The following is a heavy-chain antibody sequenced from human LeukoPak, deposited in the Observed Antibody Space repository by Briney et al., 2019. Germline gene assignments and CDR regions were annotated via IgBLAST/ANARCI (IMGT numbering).Heavy chain of an antibody. J-gene: IGHJ5*02. CDR3: ARHSHWFDP. V-gene: IGHV4-39*01. CDR2: IYYSGST. CDR1: GGSIGSSSYY. Sequence: SETLCLTCTVSGGSIGSSSYYWGWIRQPPGKGLEWIGSIYYSGSTYYNPSLKSRVTISVDTSKNQFSLKLSSVTAADTAVYYCARHSHWFDPWGQGTLVTVSS.